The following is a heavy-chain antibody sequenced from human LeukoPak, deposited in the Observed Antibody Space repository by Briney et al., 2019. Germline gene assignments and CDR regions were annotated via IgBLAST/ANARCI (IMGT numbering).Heavy chain of an antibody. J-gene: IGHJ4*02. D-gene: IGHD6-6*01. Sequence: TPSETLSLTCTVSGGSISSYYWSWIRQPPGKGLEWIGYIYYSGSTNYNPSLKSRVTISVDTSKNQFSLKLSSVTAADTAVYYCARTLGSSSRPFDYWGQGTLVTVSS. CDR2: IYYSGST. CDR1: GGSISSYY. V-gene: IGHV4-59*08. CDR3: ARTLGSSSRPFDY.